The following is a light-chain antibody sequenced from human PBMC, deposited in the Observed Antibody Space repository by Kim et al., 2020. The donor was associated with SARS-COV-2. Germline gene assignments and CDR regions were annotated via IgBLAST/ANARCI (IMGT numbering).Light chain of an antibody. CDR3: LQDYNYPWT. CDR2: AAS. V-gene: IGKV1-6*01. J-gene: IGKJ1*01. CDR1: RAVTNY. Sequence: SLGYHGPIPCRASRAVTNYLGWYQQQQGNAPKLLIYAASSLQSGVPSRFSGSGSGTAFTLTISSLQPEDFATYYCLQDYNYPWTFGQGTKVDIK.